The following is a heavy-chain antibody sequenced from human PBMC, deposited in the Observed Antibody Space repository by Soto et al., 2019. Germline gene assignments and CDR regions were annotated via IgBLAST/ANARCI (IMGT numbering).Heavy chain of an antibody. CDR2: IIPIFGTA. J-gene: IGHJ5*02. D-gene: IGHD2-2*01. V-gene: IGHV1-69*01. CDR3: ARDLDCSSTSCYYWFDP. CDR1: GGTFSSYA. Sequence: QVQLVQSGAEVKKPGSSVKVSCKASGGTFSSYAISWVRQAPGQGLEWMGGIIPIFGTANYAQKFQGRVTINADESTSTAYMELSSLRSEDTAVYYCARDLDCSSTSCYYWFDPWGQGTLVTVSS.